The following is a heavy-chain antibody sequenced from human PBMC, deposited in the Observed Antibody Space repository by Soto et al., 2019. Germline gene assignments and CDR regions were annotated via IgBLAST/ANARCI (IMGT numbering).Heavy chain of an antibody. CDR3: AAADCSGGSCYPWDYYYYMDV. D-gene: IGHD2-15*01. Sequence: ASVKVSCKASGFTFTSSAMQWVRQARGQRLEWIGWIVVGSGNTNYAQKFQERVTITRDMSTSTAYMELSSLRSEDTAVYYCAAADCSGGSCYPWDYYYYMDVWGKGTTVTVSS. CDR2: IVVGSGNT. CDR1: GFTFTSSA. V-gene: IGHV1-58*02. J-gene: IGHJ6*03.